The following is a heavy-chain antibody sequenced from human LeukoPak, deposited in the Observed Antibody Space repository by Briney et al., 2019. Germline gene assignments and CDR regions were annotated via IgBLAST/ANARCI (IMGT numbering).Heavy chain of an antibody. D-gene: IGHD3-16*01. CDR3: ARMVSGGTQTAGFDY. J-gene: IGHJ4*02. Sequence: SGPALVKPTQTLTLTCTFSGFSLSTSGMCVSWIRQPPGKALEWLARIDWDDDKYYSTSLKTRLTISKDTSKNQVVLTMTNMDPVDTATYYCARMVSGGTQTAGFDYWGQGTLVTVSS. V-gene: IGHV2-70*11. CDR2: IDWDDDK. CDR1: GFSLSTSGMC.